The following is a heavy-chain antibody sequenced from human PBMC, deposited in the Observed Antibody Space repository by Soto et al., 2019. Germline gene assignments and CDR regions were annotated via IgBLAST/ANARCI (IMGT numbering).Heavy chain of an antibody. V-gene: IGHV1-18*01. CDR1: GYTFTSYG. D-gene: IGHD3-22*01. CDR3: ARWGYDSSGYYIGYFDL. J-gene: IGHJ2*01. CDR2: ISAYNGNT. Sequence: GASVKVSCKASGYTFTSYGITWVRQAPGQGLEWMGWISAYNGNTNYAQKLQGRVTMTTDTSTSTAYMELRSLRSDDTAVYYCARWGYDSSGYYIGYFDLWGRGTLVTVSS.